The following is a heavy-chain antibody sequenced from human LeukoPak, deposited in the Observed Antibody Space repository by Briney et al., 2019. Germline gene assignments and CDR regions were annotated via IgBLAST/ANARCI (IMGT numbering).Heavy chain of an antibody. CDR1: GYTFTSYG. Sequence: GASVKVSCKASGYTFTSYGISWVRQAPGQGLEWMGWISAYNGNTNYAQKLQGRVTMTTDISTSTAYMELGSPRSDDTAVYYCARAKGIAVAGTGPFDYWGQGTLVTVSS. V-gene: IGHV1-18*01. CDR3: ARAKGIAVAGTGPFDY. D-gene: IGHD6-19*01. CDR2: ISAYNGNT. J-gene: IGHJ4*02.